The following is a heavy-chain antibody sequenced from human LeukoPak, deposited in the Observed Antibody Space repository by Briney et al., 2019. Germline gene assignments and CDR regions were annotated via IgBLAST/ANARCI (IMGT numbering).Heavy chain of an antibody. CDR3: ARDGGYSSPYHFYYYMDV. D-gene: IGHD6-13*01. CDR2: ISGSGGST. V-gene: IGHV3-23*01. J-gene: IGHJ6*03. CDR1: GFTFSSYA. Sequence: SGGSLRLSCAASGFTFSSYAMSWVRQAPGKGLEWVSAISGSGGSTYYADSVKGRITISRDNSKKTLYLQMNNLRTEDTAVYYCARDGGYSSPYHFYYYMDVWGKGTTVTVSS.